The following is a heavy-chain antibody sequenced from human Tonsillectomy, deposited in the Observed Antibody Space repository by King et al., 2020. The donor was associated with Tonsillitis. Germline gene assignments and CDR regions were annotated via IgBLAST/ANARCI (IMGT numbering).Heavy chain of an antibody. Sequence: QLMQSGGGLVQPGRSLRLSCAASGFTFDDYAMHWVRQAPGKGLEWVSGISWNSGSIGYADSVKGRFTISRDNAKNSLYLQMNSLRAEDTALYYCAKDIIPWSSGNVRGMDVWGQGTTVTVSS. D-gene: IGHD5-12*01. V-gene: IGHV3-9*01. CDR1: GFTFDDYA. J-gene: IGHJ6*02. CDR2: ISWNSGSI. CDR3: AKDIIPWSSGNVRGMDV.